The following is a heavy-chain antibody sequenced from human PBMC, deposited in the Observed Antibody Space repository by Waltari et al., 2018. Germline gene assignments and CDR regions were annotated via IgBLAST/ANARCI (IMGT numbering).Heavy chain of an antibody. CDR3: AHFKDGYQIFDY. V-gene: IGHV2-5*02. D-gene: IGHD5-12*01. Sequence: QITLKESGPTLVKPTQTLTLTCTFSGFSLSTSGVGVGWILQPPGKALEWLALIYWDDDKRYSPSLKSRLTITKDTSKNQVVLTMTNMDPVDTATYYCAHFKDGYQIFDYWGQGTLVTVSS. J-gene: IGHJ4*02. CDR1: GFSLSTSGVG. CDR2: IYWDDDK.